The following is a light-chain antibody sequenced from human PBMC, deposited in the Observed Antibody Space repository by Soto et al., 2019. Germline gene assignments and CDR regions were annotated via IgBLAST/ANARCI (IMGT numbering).Light chain of an antibody. Sequence: TQFPATLSVSPWEIATLSSMVSQSVSNNPAWYQQKPGQAPRLLIYDASSRATGIPDRFSGGGSGTDFTLTISRLEPEDFAVYYCQQFSSYPLTFGGGTKV. CDR2: DAS. J-gene: IGKJ4*01. CDR1: QSVSNN. V-gene: IGKV3-20*01. CDR3: QQFSSYPLT.